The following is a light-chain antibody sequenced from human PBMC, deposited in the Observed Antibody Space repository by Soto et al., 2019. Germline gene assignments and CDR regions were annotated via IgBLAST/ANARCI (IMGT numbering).Light chain of an antibody. CDR2: RNN. V-gene: IGLV1-47*01. CDR1: SSNIGSNY. J-gene: IGLJ1*01. Sequence: QSVLTQPPSASGTPGQRVTISCSGSSSNIGSNYVYWYQQLPGTDPKLLIYRNNQRPSGVPDRFSGSKSGTSASLAISGLRSEDEADYYCAAWDDSLSGLSVFGTGTKVTVL. CDR3: AAWDDSLSGLSV.